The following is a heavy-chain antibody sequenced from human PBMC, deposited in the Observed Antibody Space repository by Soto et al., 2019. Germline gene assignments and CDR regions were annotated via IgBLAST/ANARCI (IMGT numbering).Heavy chain of an antibody. CDR3: GSWLTEGGIGRNYYYGMDV. J-gene: IGHJ6*02. Sequence: VQLVQSGAEVKKPGSSVKVSCKASGGTFTNYAFSWVRQAPGQGLEWLGGIIPIFGTADYAQKFQGRVTSTADXPXXXVXVELRRLGSDDTALYYCGSWLTEGGIGRNYYYGMDVWGQGTTVTVSS. V-gene: IGHV1-69*13. CDR1: GGTFTNYA. CDR2: IIPIFGTA. D-gene: IGHD1-26*01.